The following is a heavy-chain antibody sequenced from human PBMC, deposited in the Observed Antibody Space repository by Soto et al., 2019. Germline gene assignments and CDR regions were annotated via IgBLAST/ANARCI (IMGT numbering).Heavy chain of an antibody. CDR3: ANEGFDGGSAYYFDY. J-gene: IGHJ4*02. CDR2: ISGSGGST. D-gene: IGHD2-15*01. V-gene: IGHV3-23*01. Sequence: EVQLLESGGGLVQPGGSLRLSCAASGFTFSSYAMSWVRQAPGKGLEWVSAISGSGGSTYYADSVKGRFTISRDNSKNTLYLQMNSRRAEDTAVYYCANEGFDGGSAYYFDYWGQGTLVTVSS. CDR1: GFTFSSYA.